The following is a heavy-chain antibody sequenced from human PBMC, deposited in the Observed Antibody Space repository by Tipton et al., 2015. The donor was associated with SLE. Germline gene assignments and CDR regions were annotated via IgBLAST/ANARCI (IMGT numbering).Heavy chain of an antibody. CDR3: AKDLLPANYYYYMDV. V-gene: IGHV3-30*04. J-gene: IGHJ6*03. CDR1: GFTFSSYA. D-gene: IGHD1-26*01. Sequence: SLRLSCAASGFTFSSYAMHWVRQAPGKGLEWVAVISHDGSNKYYADSVKGRFTISRDNSKNTLYLQMNTLRAEDTAVYFCAKDLLPANYYYYMDVWGKGTTVTVSS. CDR2: ISHDGSNK.